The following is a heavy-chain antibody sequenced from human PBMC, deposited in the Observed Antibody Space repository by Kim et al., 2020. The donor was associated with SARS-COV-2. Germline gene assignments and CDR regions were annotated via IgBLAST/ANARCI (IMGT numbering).Heavy chain of an antibody. CDR1: GFTFSDYY. J-gene: IGHJ4*02. D-gene: IGHD6-13*01. CDR2: ISSSSSYT. Sequence: GGSLRLSCAASGFTFSDYYMSWIRQAPGKGLEWVSYISSSSSYTNYADSVKGRFTISRDNAKNSLYLQMNSLRAEDTAVYYCVAPIAAAGTEYDWGQGTLVTVSS. CDR3: VAPIAAAGTEYD. V-gene: IGHV3-11*03.